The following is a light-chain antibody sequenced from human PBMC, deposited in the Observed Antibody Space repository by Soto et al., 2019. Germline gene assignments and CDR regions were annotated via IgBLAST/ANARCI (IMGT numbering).Light chain of an antibody. Sequence: NFMLTQPHSVSESPGKTVTISCTRSSGSIASNYVQWYQQRPGSAPPTVIYEDNQRPSGVPDRFSGSIDSSSNSASLTISGLKTEDEADYYCQSYDSSTLVFGGGTKLTVL. CDR2: EDN. V-gene: IGLV6-57*04. J-gene: IGLJ2*01. CDR1: SGSIASNY. CDR3: QSYDSSTLV.